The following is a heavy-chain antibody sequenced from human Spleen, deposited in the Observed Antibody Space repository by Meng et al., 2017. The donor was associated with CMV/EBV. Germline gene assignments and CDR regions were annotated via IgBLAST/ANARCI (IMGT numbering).Heavy chain of an antibody. CDR1: GFAFSSYG. CDR3: ASGAYYDTLTGYYKFADY. CDR2: LQHDGSNK. D-gene: IGHD3-9*01. J-gene: IGHJ4*02. V-gene: IGHV3-30*02. Sequence: GGSLRLSCAASGFAFSSYGMNWVRQAPGKGLEWVTFLQHDGSNKLYADSVKGRFTISRDNAKNSLYLQMNSLRDEDTAVYYCASGAYYDTLTGYYKFADYWGRGTLVTVSS.